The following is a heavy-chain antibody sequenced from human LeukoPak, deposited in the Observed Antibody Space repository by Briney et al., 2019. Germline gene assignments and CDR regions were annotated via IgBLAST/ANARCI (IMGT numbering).Heavy chain of an antibody. J-gene: IGHJ4*02. CDR2: ISSSSSTI. CDR1: GFTSSSYS. D-gene: IGHD1-14*01. Sequence: GGSLRLSCAASGFTSSSYSMNWVRQAPGKGLEWVSYISSSSSTIYYADSVKGRFTISRDNSENTLYLQMNSLRAEDTAVYYCAKATGYLLWGQGTLVTVSS. CDR3: AKATGYLL. V-gene: IGHV3-48*01.